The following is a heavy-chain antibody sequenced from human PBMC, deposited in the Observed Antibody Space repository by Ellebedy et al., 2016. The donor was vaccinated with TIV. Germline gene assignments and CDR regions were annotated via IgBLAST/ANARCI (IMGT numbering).Heavy chain of an antibody. CDR2: IYYSGST. CDR1: GGSISSSRHF. CDR3: VRGEEPHYNDFSGQFDQ. Sequence: MPSETLSLTCTVSGGSISSSRHFWGWVRQPPGKGLEWIGSIYYSGSTYNNPSLKSRVTISVDTSKNQIPLKLSSVTAADTAVFYCVRGEEPHYNDFSGQFDQWGQGTLVTVSS. J-gene: IGHJ4*02. D-gene: IGHD3-22*01. V-gene: IGHV4-39*06.